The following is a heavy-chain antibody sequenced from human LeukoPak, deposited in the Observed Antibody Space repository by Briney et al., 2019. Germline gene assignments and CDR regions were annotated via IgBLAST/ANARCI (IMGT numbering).Heavy chain of an antibody. J-gene: IGHJ4*02. Sequence: GASVRVSCKASGGTFSSYAISWVRQAPGQGLEWMGGIIPIFGTANYAQKFQGRVTITTDESTSTAYMELRSLRSDDTAVYYCARRPGYNNADDYWGQGSLVTVSS. CDR1: GGTFSSYA. CDR3: ARRPGYNNADDY. CDR2: IIPIFGTA. V-gene: IGHV1-69*05. D-gene: IGHD5-24*01.